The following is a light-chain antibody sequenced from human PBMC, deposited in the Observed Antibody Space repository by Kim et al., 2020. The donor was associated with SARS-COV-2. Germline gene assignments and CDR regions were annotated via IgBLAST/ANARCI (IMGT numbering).Light chain of an antibody. V-gene: IGKV3D-15*01. CDR2: GAS. CDR1: QSVSNN. CDR3: QQYNNWPLT. J-gene: IGKJ4*01. Sequence: VPPGRGATPSCRASQSVSNNLAWYQQKPGQAPGLLIYGASTRATGIPARFSGSGSGTEFTLTISSLQSDDLAVYYCQQYNNWPLTFGGGTKVDIK.